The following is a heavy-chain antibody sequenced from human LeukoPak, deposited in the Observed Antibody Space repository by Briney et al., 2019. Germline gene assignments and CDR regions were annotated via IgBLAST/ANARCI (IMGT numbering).Heavy chain of an antibody. V-gene: IGHV4-4*09. CDR3: AGATAMAHYGMDV. D-gene: IGHD5-18*01. Sequence: SETLSLTCAVSGGSINTYYWSWIRQPPGKGLEWVGYIYSTGNTNYNPSLKGRVTISLDTSKNQFSLNLSSVTAADTAVYYCAGATAMAHYGMDVWGQGTTVTVSS. CDR1: GGSINTYY. J-gene: IGHJ6*02. CDR2: IYSTGNT.